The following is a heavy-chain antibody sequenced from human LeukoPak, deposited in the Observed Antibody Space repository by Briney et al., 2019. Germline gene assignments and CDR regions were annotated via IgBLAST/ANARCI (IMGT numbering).Heavy chain of an antibody. CDR1: GYTFTSYG. V-gene: IGHV1-18*01. CDR3: ARSVDPETDYYYYYMDV. D-gene: IGHD1-14*01. Sequence: GASVKVSCKASGYTFTSYGISWVRQAPGQGLEWMGWIGAYNGNTNYAQKLQGRVTMTTDTSTSTVYMELRSLRSDDTAVYYCARSVDPETDYYYYYMDVWGKGTTVTVSS. J-gene: IGHJ6*03. CDR2: IGAYNGNT.